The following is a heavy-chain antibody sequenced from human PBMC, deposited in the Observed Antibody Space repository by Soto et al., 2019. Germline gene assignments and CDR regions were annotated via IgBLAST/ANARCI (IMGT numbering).Heavy chain of an antibody. CDR2: IYYSGST. V-gene: IGHV4-31*03. J-gene: IGHJ4*02. Sequence: TLSLTCTVSGGSISSGGYYWSWIRQHPGKGLEWIGYIYYSGSTYYNPSLKSRVTISVDTSKNQFSLRLSSVTAADTAVYYCARVPPEYYFDYWGQGTLVTVSS. CDR3: ARVPPEYYFDY. CDR1: GGSISSGGYY.